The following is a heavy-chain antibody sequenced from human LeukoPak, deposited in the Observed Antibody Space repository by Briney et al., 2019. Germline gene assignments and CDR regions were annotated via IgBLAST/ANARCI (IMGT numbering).Heavy chain of an antibody. Sequence: SVKVSCKASGFTFNTYSAVQWVRQARGQRLEWIGWIVVGSGHTNYAQKFQERVTITRDMSTSTAYMELNSLRSEDTAVYYCAADHPNYDYWGQGTLVTVSS. D-gene: IGHD5-24*01. CDR1: GFTFNTYSA. CDR2: IVVGSGHT. J-gene: IGHJ4*02. V-gene: IGHV1-58*01. CDR3: AADHPNYDY.